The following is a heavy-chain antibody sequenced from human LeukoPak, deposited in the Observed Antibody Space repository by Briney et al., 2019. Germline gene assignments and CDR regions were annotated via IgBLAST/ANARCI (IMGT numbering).Heavy chain of an antibody. CDR2: IKQDGSEK. Sequence: PGGSLRLSCAASGFTLSSYWMSWVRQAPGKGLEWVANIKQDGSEKYYVDSVKGRFTISRDNAKNSLYLQMNSLRAEDTAVYYCAKATTEQWLVLDYWGQGTLVTVSS. CDR1: GFTLSSYW. D-gene: IGHD6-19*01. CDR3: AKATTEQWLVLDY. J-gene: IGHJ4*02. V-gene: IGHV3-7*01.